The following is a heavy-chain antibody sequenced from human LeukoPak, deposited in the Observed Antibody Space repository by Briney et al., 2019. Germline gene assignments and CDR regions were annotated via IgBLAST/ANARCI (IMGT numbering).Heavy chain of an antibody. CDR3: ARDILTGYRNRKSTQFDY. Sequence: ASVKVSCKASGYTFTTYGVHWVRQAPGQRFEWMGWINVGNGNSGNSQKFQGRVTITRDTSANTVYMELSSLRSEDTAVYYCARDILTGYRNRKSTQFDYWGQGTLVTVSS. D-gene: IGHD3-9*01. CDR1: GYTFTTYG. V-gene: IGHV1-3*01. CDR2: INVGNGNS. J-gene: IGHJ4*02.